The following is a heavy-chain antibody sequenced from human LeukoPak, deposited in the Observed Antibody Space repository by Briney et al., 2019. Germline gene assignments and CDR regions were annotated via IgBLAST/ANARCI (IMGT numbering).Heavy chain of an antibody. V-gene: IGHV1-2*02. CDR2: INPNSGGT. Sequence: ASVKVSCKASGYTFTGYYTHWVRQAPGQGLEWMGWINPNSGGTNYAQKFQGRVTMTRDTSISTAYMELSRLRSDDTAVYYCARGASPVQYSSSWHDTDYWGQGTLVTVSS. D-gene: IGHD6-13*01. CDR3: ARGASPVQYSSSWHDTDY. CDR1: GYTFTGYY. J-gene: IGHJ4*02.